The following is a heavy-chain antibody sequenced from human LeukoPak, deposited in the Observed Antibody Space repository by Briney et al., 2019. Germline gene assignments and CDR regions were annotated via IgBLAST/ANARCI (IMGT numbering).Heavy chain of an antibody. Sequence: GASVKVSCKASGYTFTIYGISWGRQAPGQGLEWMGWISAYNGNTNYAQKLQGRVTMTTDTSTSTAYMELRSLRSDDTAVYYCARDYSIMITFGGVTVDPSFDYWGQGTLVTVSS. D-gene: IGHD3-16*02. CDR2: ISAYNGNT. V-gene: IGHV1-18*01. J-gene: IGHJ4*02. CDR1: GYTFTIYG. CDR3: ARDYSIMITFGGVTVDPSFDY.